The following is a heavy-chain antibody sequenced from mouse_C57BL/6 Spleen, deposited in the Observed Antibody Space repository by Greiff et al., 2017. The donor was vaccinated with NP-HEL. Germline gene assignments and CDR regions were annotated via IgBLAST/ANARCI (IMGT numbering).Heavy chain of an antibody. Sequence: QVQLKQPGAELVKPGASVKMSCKASGYTFTSYWITWVKQRPGQGLEWIGDIYPGSGSTNYNEKFKSKATLTVDTSSSTAYMQLSSLTSEDSAVYYCARRGYDPLDVWGTGTTVTVSS. CDR1: GYTFTSYW. J-gene: IGHJ1*03. CDR2: IYPGSGST. V-gene: IGHV1-55*01. CDR3: ARRGYDPLDV. D-gene: IGHD2-10*02.